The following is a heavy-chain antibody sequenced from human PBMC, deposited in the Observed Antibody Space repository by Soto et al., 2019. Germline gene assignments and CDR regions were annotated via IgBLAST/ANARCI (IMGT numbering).Heavy chain of an antibody. V-gene: IGHV3-74*01. D-gene: IGHD3-16*01. Sequence: GVSLRLSCAASGFTFSSSWMHWVRQAPGKGQVWVSRINSDGSSTSYADSVKGRFTISRYNAKNTLYLQMNSLRAEDTAVYYCASLRNYSWGGGCDYWGQGTLVTVSS. CDR1: GFTFSSSW. CDR2: INSDGSST. CDR3: ASLRNYSWGGGCDY. J-gene: IGHJ4*02.